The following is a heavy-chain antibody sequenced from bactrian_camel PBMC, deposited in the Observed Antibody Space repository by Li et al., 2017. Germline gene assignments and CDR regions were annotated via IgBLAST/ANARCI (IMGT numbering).Heavy chain of an antibody. V-gene: IGHV3S1*01. CDR3: AADLDPFCTSTYCSGGHCRVGTTEYPY. Sequence: VQLVESGGGSVQAGGSLRLSCAVSGYVGSTHCMGWFRQAPGKEREGVAVIDTDGGERYAASVKGRFAISRDSATNTLYLEMNSLKPEDTAMYVCAADLDPFCTSTYCSGGHCRVGTTEYPYRGQGTQVTVS. CDR2: IDTDGGE. D-gene: IGHD2*01. J-gene: IGHJ4*01. CDR1: GYVGSTHC.